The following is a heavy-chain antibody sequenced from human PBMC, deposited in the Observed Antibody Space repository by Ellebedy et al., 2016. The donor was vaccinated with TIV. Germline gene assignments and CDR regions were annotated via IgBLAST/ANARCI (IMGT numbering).Heavy chain of an antibody. CDR2: ISYNGRT. D-gene: IGHD2-8*01. CDR1: GGSISSSSYY. V-gene: IGHV4-39*07. J-gene: IGHJ4*02. Sequence: SETLSLTCTVSGGSISSSSYYGVWFRQSPREGLEWIGSISYNGRTYYKPSLRSRITKSLDTSKNQFSLKMTSVTAPETPMYYCARGGTSYPDYWGQGTLVTVSS. CDR3: ARGGTSYPDY.